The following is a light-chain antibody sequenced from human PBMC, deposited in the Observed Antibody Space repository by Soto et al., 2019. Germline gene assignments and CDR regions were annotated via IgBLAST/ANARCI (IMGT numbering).Light chain of an antibody. CDR1: ESLVYSDGNTY. V-gene: IGKV2-30*01. Sequence: DVVMTQSPLSLPVTLGQPASFSCRSSESLVYSDGNTYFYWFHQRPGQSPRRLIYKVSNRDSGVPDIFSGRGTSTDFTLPISKVEAEDVGVYYWMQGTHWPHTFGQGTKLEIK. CDR2: KVS. J-gene: IGKJ2*01. CDR3: MQGTHWPHT.